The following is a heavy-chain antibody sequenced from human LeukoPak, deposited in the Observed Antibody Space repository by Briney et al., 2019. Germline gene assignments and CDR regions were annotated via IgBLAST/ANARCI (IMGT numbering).Heavy chain of an antibody. CDR3: ARGLENDYGGNSYFQH. CDR2: INPSGGST. J-gene: IGHJ1*01. CDR1: GYTFTSYY. D-gene: IGHD4-23*01. Sequence: GASVKVSCKASGYTFTSYYMHWVRQAPGQGLEWMGIINPSGGSTSYAQKFQGRVTMTRDTSTGTVYMELSSLRSEDTAVYYCARGLENDYGGNSYFQHWGQGTLVTVSS. V-gene: IGHV1-46*01.